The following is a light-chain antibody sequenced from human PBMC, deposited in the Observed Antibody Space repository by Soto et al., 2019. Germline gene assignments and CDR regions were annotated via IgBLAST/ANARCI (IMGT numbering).Light chain of an antibody. Sequence: AIRMTQSPSSLSASTGDRVTITCLASQGISSYLAWYQQKPGKAHELLIYSASTLQSGVPSRFSGSGSGTDFTLTISCLQSEDFATYFCQQYYSYPGTFGQGTKVEIK. V-gene: IGKV1-8*01. CDR2: SAS. J-gene: IGKJ1*01. CDR3: QQYYSYPGT. CDR1: QGISSY.